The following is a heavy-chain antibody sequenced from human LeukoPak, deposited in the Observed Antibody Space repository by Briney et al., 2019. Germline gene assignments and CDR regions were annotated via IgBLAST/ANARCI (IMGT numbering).Heavy chain of an antibody. CDR3: ARHRSAHDCWSV. J-gene: IGHJ4*02. CDR2: IFYSGST. Sequence: SETLSLTCTVSGGSISSYYWSWIRQPPGKGLEWIGYIFYSGSTNYSPSLKSRVTMSVDTSKNQFSLKLSSVTAADTAVYYCARHRSAHDCWSVWGQGTLVTVSS. V-gene: IGHV4-59*08. D-gene: IGHD3-3*01. CDR1: GGSISSYY.